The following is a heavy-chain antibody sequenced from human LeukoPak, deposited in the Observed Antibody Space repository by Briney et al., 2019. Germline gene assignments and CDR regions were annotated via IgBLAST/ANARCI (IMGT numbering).Heavy chain of an antibody. CDR2: MNPNSGDT. V-gene: IGHV1-8*01. CDR3: ARVSLGYCSGGTCYFQDH. J-gene: IGHJ4*02. CDR1: GYTFTNYD. Sequence: ASVKVSCKASGYTFTNYDINWVRRATGQGLEWMGWMNPNSGDTGYAQKFQGRVTMTRSTSISTAYMELSSLTSEDTAVYYCARVSLGYCSGGTCYFQDHWGQGTLVTVSS. D-gene: IGHD2-15*01.